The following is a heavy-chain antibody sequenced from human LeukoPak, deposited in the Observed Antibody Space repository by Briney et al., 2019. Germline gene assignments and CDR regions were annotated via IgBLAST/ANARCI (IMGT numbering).Heavy chain of an antibody. V-gene: IGHV3-33*01. Sequence: GGSLRLSCAASGFTFSSYGMHWVRQAPGKGLEWVAVIWYDGSNKYYADSVKGRFTISRDNSKNTLYLQMNSLRAEDTAVYYCARGPEDYYDSSGYYWSYFDYWGQGPLVTVSS. CDR3: ARGPEDYYDSSGYYWSYFDY. D-gene: IGHD3-22*01. J-gene: IGHJ4*02. CDR2: IWYDGSNK. CDR1: GFTFSSYG.